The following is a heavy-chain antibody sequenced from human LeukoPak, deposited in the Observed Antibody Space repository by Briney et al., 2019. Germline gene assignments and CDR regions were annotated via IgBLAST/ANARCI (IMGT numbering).Heavy chain of an antibody. CDR3: AKFSEGEAGNFDY. J-gene: IGHJ4*02. CDR2: ISWNSGSI. D-gene: IGHD3-16*01. V-gene: IGHV3-9*01. CDR1: GFTFDDYA. Sequence: GGSLRLSCAASGFTFDDYAMHWVRQAPGKGLEWVSGISWNSGSIGYADSVKGRFTISRDNAKNSLYLQMNSLRAEDTALYYRAKFSEGEAGNFDYWGQGTLVTVSS.